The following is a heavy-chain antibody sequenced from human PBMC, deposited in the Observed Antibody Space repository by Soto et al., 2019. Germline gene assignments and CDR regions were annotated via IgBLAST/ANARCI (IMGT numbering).Heavy chain of an antibody. Sequence: QVQLVQSGAEVKKPGSSVKVSCKASGGTFSSYTSSWVRQAPGQGLEWMGRIIHILGIANYAQKLQGRVTITADNSTSTAYMELSSLRSEDTAVYYCARYGDYSWFDPWGQGTLVTVSS. D-gene: IGHD4-17*01. CDR1: GGTFSSYT. CDR3: ARYGDYSWFDP. J-gene: IGHJ5*02. V-gene: IGHV1-69*02. CDR2: IIHILGIA.